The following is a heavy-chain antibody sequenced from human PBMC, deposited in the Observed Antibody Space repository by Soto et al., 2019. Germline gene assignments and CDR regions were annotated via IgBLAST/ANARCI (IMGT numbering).Heavy chain of an antibody. CDR2: IYRRGRT. D-gene: IGHD3-10*01. Sequence: QLQLQESGSGLVKPSQTLSLTCAVSGGSISSGGYSWSWIRPPPGKGLEWIGYIYRRGRTYYNPLLKIRVTIAVDTSKTQLSLKLSSVTAAATAVYDWAAGVGLPRYYWGQGTLGSV. J-gene: IGHJ4*02. V-gene: IGHV4-30-2*01. CDR3: AAGVGLPRYY. CDR1: GGSISSGGYS.